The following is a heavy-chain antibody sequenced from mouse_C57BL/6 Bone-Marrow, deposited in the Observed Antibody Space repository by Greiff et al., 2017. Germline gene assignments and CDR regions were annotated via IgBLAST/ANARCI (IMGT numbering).Heavy chain of an antibody. CDR2: IDPSDSYT. J-gene: IGHJ4*01. CDR1: GYTFTSYW. Sequence: QVQLKQPGAELVMPGASVQLSCKASGYTFTSYWMHWVKQRPGQGLEWIGEIDPSDSYTNYNQQFKGKSTLTVDKSSSTASMQLSSLTSEDSAVYYCARNLDWDDGSSYVAMAYWGQGTSVTVSS. CDR3: ARNLDWDDGSSYVAMAY. D-gene: IGHD1-1*01. V-gene: IGHV1-69*01.